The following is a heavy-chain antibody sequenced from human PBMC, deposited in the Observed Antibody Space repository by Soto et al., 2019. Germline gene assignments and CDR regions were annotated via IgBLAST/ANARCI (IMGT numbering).Heavy chain of an antibody. J-gene: IGHJ6*03. CDR2: LSPSAGST. CDR1: GFTFSSYA. V-gene: IGHV3-64*01. Sequence: GGSLRLSCAASGFTFSSYAMSWVRQAPGQGLEWVGTLSPSAGSTYYAKSVQGRFTISRDNSKNTVYLQMGSLRPEDMAVYYCARRARPDFYYMDVWGKGTTVTVSS. CDR3: ARRARPDFYYMDV. D-gene: IGHD6-6*01.